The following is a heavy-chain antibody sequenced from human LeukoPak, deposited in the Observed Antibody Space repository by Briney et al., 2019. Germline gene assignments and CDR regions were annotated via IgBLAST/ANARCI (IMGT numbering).Heavy chain of an antibody. CDR2: ISGSGGST. D-gene: IGHD6-19*01. CDR3: AKDRVEQWLPTAVFDY. CDR1: GFTFSSYA. V-gene: IGHV3-23*01. Sequence: GGSLRLSCAASGFTFSSYAMSWVRQAPGKGLEWVSAISGSGGSTYYADSVKGRFTISRDNSRNTLYLQMNSLRAEDTAVYYCAKDRVEQWLPTAVFDYWGQGTLVTVSS. J-gene: IGHJ4*02.